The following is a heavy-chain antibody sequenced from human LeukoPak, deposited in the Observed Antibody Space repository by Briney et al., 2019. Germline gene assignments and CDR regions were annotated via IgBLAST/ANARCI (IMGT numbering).Heavy chain of an antibody. CDR3: ARARGYAIEY. V-gene: IGHV3-53*01. D-gene: IGHD5-12*01. CDR1: GFIVSNNF. Sequence: AGGSLRLSCAASGFIVSNNFMSWVRQAPGKGLEWVSIMYSGGATYYADSVKGRFTVSRDNSKNTLYLLMNSLRAEDTAVYHCARARGYAIEYWGQGILVTVSS. CDR2: MYSGGAT. J-gene: IGHJ4*02.